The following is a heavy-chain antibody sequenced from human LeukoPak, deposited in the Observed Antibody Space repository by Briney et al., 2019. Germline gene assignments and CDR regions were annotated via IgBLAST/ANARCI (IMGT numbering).Heavy chain of an antibody. V-gene: IGHV1-18*01. J-gene: IGHJ4*02. CDR2: ISAYNGNT. CDR3: ARDFALLRFGELSSGFDY. CDR1: GYTFTSYG. Sequence: ASVKVSCKASGYTFTSYGISWVRQAPGQGLEWMGWISAYNGNTNYAQKLQGRVTMTTDTSTSTAYMELRSLRSDDTAVYYCARDFALLRFGELSSGFDYWGQGTLVTVSS. D-gene: IGHD3-10*01.